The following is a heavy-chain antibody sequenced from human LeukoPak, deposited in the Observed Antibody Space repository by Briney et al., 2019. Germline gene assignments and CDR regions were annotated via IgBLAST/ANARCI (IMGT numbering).Heavy chain of an antibody. CDR1: GYTFTDYY. D-gene: IGHD4-17*01. CDR2: IIPIFGTA. CDR3: ASQSNYGDYSYDY. V-gene: IGHV1-69*05. J-gene: IGHJ4*02. Sequence: SVKISCKVSGYTFTDYYMHWVQRAPGQGLEWMGGIIPIFGTANYAQKFQGRVTITTDQSTTTAYMELSSLRSEDTAVYYCASQSNYGDYSYDYWGQGTLVTVSS.